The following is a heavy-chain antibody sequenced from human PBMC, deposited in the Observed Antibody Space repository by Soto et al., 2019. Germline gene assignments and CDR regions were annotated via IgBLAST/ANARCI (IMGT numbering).Heavy chain of an antibody. CDR2: ISGSDGKT. J-gene: IGHJ4*01. CDR1: GFSFGSYA. CDR3: ARLSYLDY. Sequence: PGGSLRLSCAASGFSFGSYALSWVRQAPGKGLEWVSTISGSDGKTFYADSVKGRFSISRDTSQSTLYLQMNSLRADDTAMYYCARLSYLDYWGQGTRVTVSS. V-gene: IGHV3-23*01.